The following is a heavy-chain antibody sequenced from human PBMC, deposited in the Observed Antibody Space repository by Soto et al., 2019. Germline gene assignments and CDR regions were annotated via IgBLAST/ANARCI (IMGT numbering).Heavy chain of an antibody. V-gene: IGHV3-74*01. CDR1: GFTFRSYW. CDR2: INSDGSST. J-gene: IGHJ3*02. CDR3: ARGVSALNDAFDI. Sequence: GGSLRLSCAASGFTFRSYWMHWVRQAPGEGLVWVSRINSDGSSTSYADSVKGRITISRDNAKNTLYLQMNSLRAEDTAVYYCARGVSALNDAFDIWGQGTMVTVSS. D-gene: IGHD6-19*01.